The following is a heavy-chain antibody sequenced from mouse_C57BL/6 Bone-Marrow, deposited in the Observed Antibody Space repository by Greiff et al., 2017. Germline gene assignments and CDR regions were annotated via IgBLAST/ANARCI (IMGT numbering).Heavy chain of an antibody. CDR2: ISDGGSYT. CDR1: GFTFSSYA. Sequence: EVMLVESGGGLVKPGGSLKLSCAASGFTFSSYAMSWVRQTPEKRLEWVATISDGGSYTYYPDNVKGRFTISRDNAKNNLYLQMSHLKSEDTAMYYCARDRAYGPEAYGGQGTLVTVSA. V-gene: IGHV5-4*01. CDR3: ARDRAYGPEAY. J-gene: IGHJ3*01. D-gene: IGHD1-1*01.